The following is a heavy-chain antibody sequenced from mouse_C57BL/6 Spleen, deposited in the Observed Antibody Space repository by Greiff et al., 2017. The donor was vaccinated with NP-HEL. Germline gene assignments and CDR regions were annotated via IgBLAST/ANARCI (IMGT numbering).Heavy chain of an antibody. CDR3: ARVATPIYYAMDY. CDR2: IYPGDGDT. J-gene: IGHJ4*01. CDR1: GYAFSSYW. D-gene: IGHD1-2*01. Sequence: QVQLQQSGAELVKPGASVKISCKACGYAFSSYWMNWVKQRPGKGLEWIGQIYPGDGDTNYNGKFKGKATLTADKSSSTAYMQLSSLTSEDSAVYFCARVATPIYYAMDYWGQGTSVTVSS. V-gene: IGHV1-80*01.